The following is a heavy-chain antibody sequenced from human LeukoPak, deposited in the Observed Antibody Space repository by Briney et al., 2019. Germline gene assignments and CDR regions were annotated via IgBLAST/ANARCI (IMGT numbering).Heavy chain of an antibody. CDR3: ARGWAVVPSGGMDV. Sequence: SSGLVSCKTSGGTFGTYAINWVRQAPGEGLESMGRVSAILGITNYPLKFEGRVTITADKSTTTAYMEPSSLRSEDTAVYYCARGWAVVPSGGMDVWGQGTTVTVSS. CDR2: VSAILGIT. CDR1: GGTFGTYA. J-gene: IGHJ6*02. V-gene: IGHV1-69*04. D-gene: IGHD3-22*01.